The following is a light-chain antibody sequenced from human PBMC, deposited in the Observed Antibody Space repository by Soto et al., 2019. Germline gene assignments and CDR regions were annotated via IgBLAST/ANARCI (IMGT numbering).Light chain of an antibody. CDR1: QSVSSY. CDR3: PQRSNGPATWT. J-gene: IGKJ1*01. V-gene: IGKV3-11*01. Sequence: EIVLSQSPATLSLSPGERATLSCRASQSVSSYLAWYQHKPGQAPTLLIYDASKRATGIPARFSGRGSGTDFTATISSLAPEDFAVYYCPQRSNGPATWTFGQGTKVEVK. CDR2: DAS.